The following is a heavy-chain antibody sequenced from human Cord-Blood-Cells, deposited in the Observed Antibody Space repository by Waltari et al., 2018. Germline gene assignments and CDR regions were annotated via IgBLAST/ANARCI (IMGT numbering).Heavy chain of an antibody. CDR3: ARAPDYGDYLGSAIDY. CDR1: GGSISSGGYY. D-gene: IGHD4-17*01. V-gene: IGHV4-31*03. CDR2: IYYRRSA. J-gene: IGHJ4*02. Sequence: QVQLQESGPGLVKPSQTLSLTCTVSGGSISSGGYYWSWIRQHPGKGLEWIGYIYYRRSAYYSPALKSRVTIAVDTSTNQFSRKLSSVTSADTAVYYCARAPDYGDYLGSAIDYWGQGTLVTVSS.